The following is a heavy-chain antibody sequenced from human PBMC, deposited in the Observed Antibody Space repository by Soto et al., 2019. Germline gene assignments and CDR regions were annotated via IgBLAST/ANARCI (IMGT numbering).Heavy chain of an antibody. D-gene: IGHD2-21*01. V-gene: IGHV3-33*01. J-gene: IGHJ4*02. Sequence: QVQLVESGGGVVQPGRSLRLSCAASGFSFSTYGMHWVRQAPGKGLEWVAVIWYDGSNKYYADSVKGRFTISRDNSKNTMYLQLNSLRAEDTAVYYCARDRLYSAFGRGGDYWGQGTLVTVSS. CDR3: ARDRLYSAFGRGGDY. CDR2: IWYDGSNK. CDR1: GFSFSTYG.